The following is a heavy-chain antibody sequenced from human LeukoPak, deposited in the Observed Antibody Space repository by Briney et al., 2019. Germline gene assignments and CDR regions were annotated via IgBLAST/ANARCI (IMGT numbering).Heavy chain of an antibody. J-gene: IGHJ6*02. V-gene: IGHV1-18*01. Sequence: GASVTVSCTASGYTFGSYGIDWVRQAPGQGLEWMGWISAYNGNTNYAQHLQGRVTMTTDTSTSTAYMELRSLRSDDTAVYYCASGSSQPSNSCRNYYYCYGMDVWGQGTTVTVSS. D-gene: IGHD2-2*01. CDR2: ISAYNGNT. CDR3: ASGSSQPSNSCRNYYYCYGMDV. CDR1: GYTFGSYG.